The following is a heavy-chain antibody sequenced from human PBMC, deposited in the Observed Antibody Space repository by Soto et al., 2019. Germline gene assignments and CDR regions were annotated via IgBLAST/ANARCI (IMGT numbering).Heavy chain of an antibody. V-gene: IGHV4-34*01. CDR3: ARHLGGYYAYYYYYMDV. CDR1: GGSFSGYY. Sequence: SETLSLTCAVYGGSFSGYYWSWIRQPPGKGLEWIGEINHSGSTNYNPSIKSRVNISVDTSKNQFSLKLSSVTAADTAVYYCARHLGGYYAYYYYYMDVWGKGTTVTVSS. CDR2: INHSGST. D-gene: IGHD3-3*01. J-gene: IGHJ6*03.